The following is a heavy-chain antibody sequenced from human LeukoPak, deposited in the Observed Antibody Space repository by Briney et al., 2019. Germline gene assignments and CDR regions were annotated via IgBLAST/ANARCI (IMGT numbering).Heavy chain of an antibody. Sequence: GGSLRLSCAASGFTFSSYAMSWVRQAPGKGLEWVSAISGSGGSTYYADSVKGRFTISRDNSKNTLYLQMNSLRAEDTAVYYCAKDPLRYPPGVTTSYYYYMDVWGKGTTVTVSS. V-gene: IGHV3-23*01. CDR1: GFTFSSYA. J-gene: IGHJ6*03. D-gene: IGHD4-17*01. CDR3: AKDPLRYPPGVTTSYYYYMDV. CDR2: ISGSGGST.